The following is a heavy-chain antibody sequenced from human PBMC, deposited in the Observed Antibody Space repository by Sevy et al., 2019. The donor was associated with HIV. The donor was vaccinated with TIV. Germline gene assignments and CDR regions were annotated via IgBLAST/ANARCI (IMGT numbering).Heavy chain of an antibody. D-gene: IGHD3-10*01. CDR3: AKERSGELLSFEEPPYYWDF. J-gene: IGHJ4*02. CDR1: GFTFSSYA. CDR2: ITDTGGDT. V-gene: IGHV3-23*01. Sequence: GGSLRLSCAASGFTFSSYAMTWVRQAPGKGLEWVSSITDTGGDTYYADSVKGRFIVSRDNSKNTLNLQMSSLRADDTAVYYCAKERSGELLSFEEPPYYWDFWGQGTLVTVSS.